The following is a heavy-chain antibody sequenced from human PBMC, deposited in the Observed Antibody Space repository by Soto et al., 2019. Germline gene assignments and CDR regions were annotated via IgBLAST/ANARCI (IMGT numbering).Heavy chain of an antibody. J-gene: IGHJ4*02. CDR2: IYYSGST. V-gene: IGHV4-39*01. D-gene: IGHD5-12*01. Sequence: QLQLQESGPGLVKPTETLSLTSTVSGGSINSSSYYWGWIRQPPGKGLEWIGSIYYSGSTYYNPSLKSRVTISVDTSKNQFSLKLSSVTAADTAVYYCARLRRDGYNYDYWGQGTLVTVSS. CDR1: GGSINSSSYY. CDR3: ARLRRDGYNYDY.